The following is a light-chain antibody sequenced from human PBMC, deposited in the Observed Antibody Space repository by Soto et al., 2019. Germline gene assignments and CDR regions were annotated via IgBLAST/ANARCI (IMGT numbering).Light chain of an antibody. CDR2: GAS. CDR1: QRVSSTY. V-gene: IGKV3-20*01. J-gene: IGKJ3*01. Sequence: EVVLTQSPDTLSLFPGERATLSCRASQRVSSTYFAWYRQKPGQPPSLLIYGASNRATGVPDRFSGSGSGTVFTLTISRLEPEDFAVYYCQQYGSSPPGFTFGPGTTVEIK. CDR3: QQYGSSPPGFT.